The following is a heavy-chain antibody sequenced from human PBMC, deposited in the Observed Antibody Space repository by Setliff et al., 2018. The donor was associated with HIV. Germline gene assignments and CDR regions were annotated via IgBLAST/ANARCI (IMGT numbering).Heavy chain of an antibody. CDR3: ARGGALSGFFFPNWLEP. CDR1: GYTLTGYY. CDR2: INPHSGNT. D-gene: IGHD6-19*01. Sequence: ASVKVSCKASGYTLTGYYMHWVRLTPGLGLEWMGWINPHSGNTDFAQRFQGRITMTRDTSINTVYMDLSRLTSDDTGIYYCARGGALSGFFFPNWLEPWGQGTLVTVSS. J-gene: IGHJ5*02. V-gene: IGHV1-2*02.